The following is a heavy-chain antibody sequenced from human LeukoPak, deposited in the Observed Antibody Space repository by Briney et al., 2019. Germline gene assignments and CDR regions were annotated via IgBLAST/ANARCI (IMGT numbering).Heavy chain of an antibody. Sequence: GGSLRLSCAASGFTFSSDSMNWVRQAPGKGLEWVSSISSSSSYIYYADSVKGRFTISRDNAKNSLYLQMNSLRAEDTAVYYCARDLGTMIVVVPLDYWGQGTLVTVSS. CDR3: ARDLGTMIVVVPLDY. V-gene: IGHV3-21*01. CDR1: GFTFSSDS. D-gene: IGHD3-22*01. J-gene: IGHJ4*02. CDR2: ISSSSSYI.